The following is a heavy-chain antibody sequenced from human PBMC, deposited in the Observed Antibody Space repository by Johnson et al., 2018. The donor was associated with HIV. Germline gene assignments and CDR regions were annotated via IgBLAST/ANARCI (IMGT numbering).Heavy chain of an antibody. J-gene: IGHJ3*02. V-gene: IGHV3-30*14. CDR1: GFTFSSYA. CDR2: LSYDGKNN. Sequence: ASGFTFSSYAMHWVRQAPGKGLEWVAVLSYDGKNNYYTGSVKGRFTSSRDNSKNTLFLQMNSLRVEDTAVYYCARLKNGAFDIWGQGTMVTVSS. D-gene: IGHD2-8*01. CDR3: ARLKNGAFDI.